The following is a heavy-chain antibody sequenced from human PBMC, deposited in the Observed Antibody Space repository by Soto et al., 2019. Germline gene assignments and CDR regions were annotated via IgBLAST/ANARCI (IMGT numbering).Heavy chain of an antibody. Sequence: SETLSLTCTVSGGSISSYYWSWIRQPAGKGLEWIGRIYSSGSTKYDPSLKSRVTMSVDTSKNQFSLKLNSVTAADTAVYYCARDKRCGGDCYIFDYWGQGILVTVSS. V-gene: IGHV4-4*07. CDR2: IYSSGST. J-gene: IGHJ4*02. CDR3: ARDKRCGGDCYIFDY. CDR1: GGSISSYY. D-gene: IGHD2-21*02.